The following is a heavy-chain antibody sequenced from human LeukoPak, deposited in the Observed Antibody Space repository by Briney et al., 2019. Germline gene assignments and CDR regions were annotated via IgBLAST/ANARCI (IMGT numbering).Heavy chain of an antibody. CDR2: IIPIFGTA. V-gene: IGHV1-69*01. J-gene: IGHJ4*02. Sequence: SSEKVSCKASGGTFSSYAISWVRQAPGQGLEWMGGIIPIFGTANYAQKFQGRVTITADESTSTAYMELSSLRSEDTAVYYCARGYHPYSSGWYYFDYWGQGTLVTVSS. CDR3: ARGYHPYSSGWYYFDY. D-gene: IGHD6-19*01. CDR1: GGTFSSYA.